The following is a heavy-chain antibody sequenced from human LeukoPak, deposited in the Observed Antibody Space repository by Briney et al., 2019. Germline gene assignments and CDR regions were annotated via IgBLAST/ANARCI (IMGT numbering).Heavy chain of an antibody. D-gene: IGHD6-19*01. CDR3: AKDEIAVGAFDY. J-gene: IGHJ4*02. V-gene: IGHV3-30*02. CDR1: GFTFSSYG. CDR2: IRYDGSNK. Sequence: GGPLRLSCAASGFTFSSYGMHWVRQAPGKGLAGVAFIRYDGSNKYYADSVKGRFTISRDNSKNTLYLQMNSLRAEDTAVYYCAKDEIAVGAFDYWGQGTLVTVSS.